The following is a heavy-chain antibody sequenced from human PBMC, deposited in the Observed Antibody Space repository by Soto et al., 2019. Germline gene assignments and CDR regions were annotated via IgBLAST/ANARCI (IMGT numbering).Heavy chain of an antibody. CDR1: GGSFSGYY. D-gene: IGHD6-19*01. CDR2: INHSGST. V-gene: IGHV4-34*01. Sequence: SETLSLTCAVYGGSFSGYYWSWIRQPPGKGLEWIGEINHSGSTNYNPSLKSRVTISVDTSKNQFSLKLSSVTAADTAVYYCARTSSEQWLAPGHFDYWGQGTLVTVSS. J-gene: IGHJ4*02. CDR3: ARTSSEQWLAPGHFDY.